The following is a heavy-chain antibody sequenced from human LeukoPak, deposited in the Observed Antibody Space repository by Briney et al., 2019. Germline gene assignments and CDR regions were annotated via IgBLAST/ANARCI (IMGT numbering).Heavy chain of an antibody. V-gene: IGHV1-2*02. Sequence: ASVKVSCKASGYTFTGYYMHWVRQAPGQGLEWMGWINPNSGGTNYAQKFQGRVTMTRDTSISTAYMELSRLRSDDTAVYYCARDETPAAITTYYYYYMDVWGKGTTVTASS. CDR2: INPNSGGT. CDR1: GYTFTGYY. CDR3: ARDETPAAITTYYYYYMDV. J-gene: IGHJ6*03. D-gene: IGHD2-2*01.